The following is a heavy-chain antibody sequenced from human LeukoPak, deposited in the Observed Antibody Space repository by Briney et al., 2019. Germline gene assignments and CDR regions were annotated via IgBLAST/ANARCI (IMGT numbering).Heavy chain of an antibody. D-gene: IGHD3-16*02. CDR2: ISYSGST. J-gene: IGHJ4*02. CDR1: VGSLSSYY. V-gene: IGHV4-59*01. CDR3: ARYVWGSYPAVEDF. Sequence: SGTLSLTSTVSVGSLSSYYSSWVRQRPGKGLEWIGYISYSGSTNYTPSLKSRVTISVDTSKKHFSLTVGSLSAAAAAVYYCARYVWGSYPAVEDFWGQGTLVTVSS.